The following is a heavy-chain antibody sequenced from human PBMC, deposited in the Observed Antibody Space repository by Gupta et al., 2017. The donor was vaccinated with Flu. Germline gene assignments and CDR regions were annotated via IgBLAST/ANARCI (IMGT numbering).Heavy chain of an antibody. CDR3: ARVAYCSTTNCFQPFDF. D-gene: IGHD2-2*01. CDR2: INPNSGGT. CDR1: Y. J-gene: IGHJ4*02. V-gene: IGHV1-2*06. Sequence: YINWGGQGPGQGLEWMGRINPNSGGTKYAQKFQGRVTMTRDTSINTAFVELTRLTSDDTAVYYCARVAYCSTTNCFQPFDFWGQGTLVNVSS.